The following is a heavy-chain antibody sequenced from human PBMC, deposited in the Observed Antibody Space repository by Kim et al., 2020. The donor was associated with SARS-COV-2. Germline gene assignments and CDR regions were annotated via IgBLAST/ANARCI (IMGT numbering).Heavy chain of an antibody. V-gene: IGHV3-30*18. J-gene: IGHJ6*01. Sequence: GGSLRLSCAASGFTFSSYGMHWVRQAPGKGLEWVAVISYDGSNKYYADSVKGRFTISRDNSKNTLYLQMNSLRAEDTAVYYCAKEVSMVRGGIRASIGM. CDR1: GFTFSSYG. CDR3: AKEVSMVRGGIRASIGM. CDR2: ISYDGSNK. D-gene: IGHD3-10*01.